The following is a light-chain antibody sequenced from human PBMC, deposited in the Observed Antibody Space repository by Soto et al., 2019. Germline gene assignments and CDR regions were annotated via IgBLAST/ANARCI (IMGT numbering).Light chain of an antibody. J-gene: IGKJ2*01. Sequence: EIVLTQSPGTLSLFPGERATLSCRASQSLSSSYLAWYQQKPGQAPRLLIYGASSRATGIPDRFSGSWSGTDFTLTISRLEPEDFAVYYCQQYGSSPYTFGQGTKLEIK. CDR1: QSLSSSY. CDR3: QQYGSSPYT. V-gene: IGKV3-20*01. CDR2: GAS.